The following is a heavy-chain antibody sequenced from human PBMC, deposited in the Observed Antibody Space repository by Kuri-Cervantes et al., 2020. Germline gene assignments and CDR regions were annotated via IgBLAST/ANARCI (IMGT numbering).Heavy chain of an antibody. CDR3: ARDPYGMDV. CDR1: GFTFRNYG. CDR2: IWYDGSNK. Sequence: GGSLRLSCAASGFTFRNYGMHWVRQAPGKGLEWLAVIWYDGSNKYYADSVKGRFTFSRDNAKNSLYLQMNSLRDEDTAVYYCARDPYGMDVWGQGTTVTVSS. J-gene: IGHJ6*02. V-gene: IGHV3-33*01.